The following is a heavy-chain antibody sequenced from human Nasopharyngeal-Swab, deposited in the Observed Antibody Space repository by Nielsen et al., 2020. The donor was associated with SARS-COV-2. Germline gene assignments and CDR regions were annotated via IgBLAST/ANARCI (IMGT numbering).Heavy chain of an antibody. J-gene: IGHJ6*03. CDR3: ARARRTDIVVVPAAPRGYYMDV. CDR2: TYYRSKWYN. V-gene: IGHV6-1*01. CDR1: GDRVSSNSAA. Sequence: SQTLSLTCAISGDRVSSNSAAWNWIRQSPSRGLEWLGRTYYRSKWYNDYAVSVKSRITINPDTSKNQFSLQLNSVTPEDTAVYYCARARRTDIVVVPAAPRGYYMDVWGKGTTVTVSS. D-gene: IGHD2-2*01.